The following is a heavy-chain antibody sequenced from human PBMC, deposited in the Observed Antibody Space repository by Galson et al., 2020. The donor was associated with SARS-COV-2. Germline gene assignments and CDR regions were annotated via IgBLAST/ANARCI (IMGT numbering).Heavy chain of an antibody. CDR3: AHRGSSGWWGDYFDY. Sequence: SGPTLVKPTQTLTLTCTFSGFSLSTSGVGVGWIRQPPGKAMEWLALIYWDDDKRYSPSLKSRLTITKDTSKNQVVLTMTNMDPVDTATYYCAHRGSSGWWGDYFDYWGQGTLVTVSS. CDR1: GFSLSTSGVG. J-gene: IGHJ4*02. D-gene: IGHD6-19*01. V-gene: IGHV2-5*02. CDR2: IYWDDDK.